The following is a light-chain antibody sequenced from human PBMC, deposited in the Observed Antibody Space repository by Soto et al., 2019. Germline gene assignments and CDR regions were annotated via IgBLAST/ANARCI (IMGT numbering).Light chain of an antibody. CDR3: QQYYTWPIT. CDR1: QSVRTS. Sequence: EIVLTQSPATLSLSPGERATLSCRASQSVRTSLAWYQQQPGQAPRLLIYDASNKATGIPARFSGSGSGTEFTLTISSLQSEDCAVYYCQQYYTWPITFGGGTKVDIK. V-gene: IGKV3D-15*01. J-gene: IGKJ4*01. CDR2: DAS.